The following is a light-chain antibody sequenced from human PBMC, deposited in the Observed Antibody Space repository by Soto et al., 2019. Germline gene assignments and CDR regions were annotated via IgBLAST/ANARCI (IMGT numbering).Light chain of an antibody. CDR3: QQYGSSPIT. Sequence: IVLTQSPGTLSVSPGERATLSCTASQSLRSNFLAWYQQKPGQAPRLLIYGAFTRATGIPARFSGSGSGTEFTLTISSLQSEDFAVYYCQQYGSSPITFGQGTRLEIK. CDR1: QSLRSNF. J-gene: IGKJ5*01. V-gene: IGKV3-20*01. CDR2: GAF.